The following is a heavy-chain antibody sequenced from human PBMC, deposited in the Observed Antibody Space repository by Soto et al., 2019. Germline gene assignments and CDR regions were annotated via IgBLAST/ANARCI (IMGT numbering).Heavy chain of an antibody. J-gene: IGHJ2*01. CDR3: AKNVEWLSTHWYFDL. V-gene: IGHV3-23*01. D-gene: IGHD6-19*01. Sequence: GGSLRLSCEASGFTLNSDAMSWVRQAPGKGLEWVSSLPGRGADTYYIDSVKGRFTMSRDTSKNTVYLQMNSLRVEDTAIYYCAKNVEWLSTHWYFDLWGRGTLVTVSS. CDR1: GFTLNSDA. CDR2: LPGRGADT.